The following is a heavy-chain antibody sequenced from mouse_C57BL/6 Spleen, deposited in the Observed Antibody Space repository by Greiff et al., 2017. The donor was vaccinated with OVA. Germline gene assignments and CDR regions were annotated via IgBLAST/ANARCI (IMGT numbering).Heavy chain of an antibody. D-gene: IGHD1-1*01. CDR1: GYAFSSYW. Sequence: QVQLKESGAELVKPGASVKISCKASGYAFSSYWMNWVKQRPGKGLEWIGQIYPGDGDTNYNGKFKGKATLTADKSSSTAYMQLSSLTSEDSAVYFCARPHYGSRGYAMDYWGQGTSVTVSS. J-gene: IGHJ4*01. CDR3: ARPHYGSRGYAMDY. CDR2: IYPGDGDT. V-gene: IGHV1-80*01.